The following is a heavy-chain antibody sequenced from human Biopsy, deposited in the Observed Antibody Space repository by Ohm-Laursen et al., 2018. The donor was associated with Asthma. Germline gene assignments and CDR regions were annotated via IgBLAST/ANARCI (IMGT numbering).Heavy chain of an antibody. CDR2: MYHSGSL. V-gene: IGHV4-39*01. CDR3: VRHQYSSSWSTFDY. D-gene: IGHD3-22*01. CDR1: GGSITSSSYY. Sequence: TLSLTCIVSGGSITSSSYYWGWIRQPPGKGMEWIGSMYHSGSLYYHPSLKSRATISEDTSKNQLSLKMSSVTAADTAVYFCVRHQYSSSWSTFDYWGQGALVTVSS. J-gene: IGHJ4*02.